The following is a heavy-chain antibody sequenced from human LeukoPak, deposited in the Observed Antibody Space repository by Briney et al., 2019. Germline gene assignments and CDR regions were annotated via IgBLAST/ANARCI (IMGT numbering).Heavy chain of an antibody. J-gene: IGHJ2*01. V-gene: IGHV1-69*13. D-gene: IGHD2-2*01. CDR1: GGTFSSYA. CDR3: ARSDCSSTSCYNGNWYFDL. CDR2: IIPIFGTA. Sequence: SVTVSCKASGGTFSSYAISWVRQAPGQGLEWMGGIIPIFGTANYAQKFQGRITITADESTSTAYMELSSLRSEDTAVYYCARSDCSSTSCYNGNWYFDLWGRGTLVTVSS.